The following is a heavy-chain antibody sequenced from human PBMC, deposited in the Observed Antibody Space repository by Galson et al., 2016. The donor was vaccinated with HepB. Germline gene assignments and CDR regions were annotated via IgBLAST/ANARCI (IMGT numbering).Heavy chain of an antibody. V-gene: IGHV3-15*01. CDR3: TTEGAVADPFDY. CDR2: IKREIDGGTT. J-gene: IGHJ4*02. CDR1: GFTFSNTW. D-gene: IGHD6-19*01. Sequence: SLRLSCAASGFTFSNTWMSWVRHVPGKGLEWVGRIKREIDGGTTDYPALVTGRFTISRDESKNMLYLEMNSLRTVDTAVYYCTTEGAVADPFDYWGQGTKVTVAS.